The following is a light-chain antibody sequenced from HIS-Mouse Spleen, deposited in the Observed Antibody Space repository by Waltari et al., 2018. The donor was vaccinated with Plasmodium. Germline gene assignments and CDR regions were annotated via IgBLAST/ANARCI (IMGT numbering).Light chain of an antibody. CDR2: AAS. CDR3: QQRSNWPPT. Sequence: EIVLTQSPATLSLSPGERATLSCRASQSVSSYLAWYQQKPGQAPRLLSYAASNRATGIPARLSGSGSGTDFTLTISSLEPEDFALYYCQQRSNWPPTFGQGTRLEIK. V-gene: IGKV3-11*01. J-gene: IGKJ5*01. CDR1: QSVSSY.